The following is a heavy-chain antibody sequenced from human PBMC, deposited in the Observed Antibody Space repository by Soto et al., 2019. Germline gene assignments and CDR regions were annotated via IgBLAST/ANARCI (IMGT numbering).Heavy chain of an antibody. CDR3: ARWVEVSLDYFDS. D-gene: IGHD2-15*01. CDR1: GDSISRGAYY. V-gene: IGHV4-31*03. CDR2: IYNSVTT. J-gene: IGHJ4*02. Sequence: PSETLSLTCTVSGDSISRGAYYWTWIRHTPAKGLEWIGHIYNSVTTYYNPSLKGRVPISIDTSKNQFSLHLSSVTAADTAVYYCARWVEVSLDYFDSWGQGNPVTVSS.